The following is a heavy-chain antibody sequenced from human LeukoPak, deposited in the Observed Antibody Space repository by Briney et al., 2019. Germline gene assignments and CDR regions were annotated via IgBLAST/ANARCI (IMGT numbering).Heavy chain of an antibody. CDR1: GGSISSNY. D-gene: IGHD6-13*01. CDR2: IYYSGST. CDR3: ARDVGIAAAGYYYYYGMDV. Sequence: SETLSLTCTVSGGSISSNYWSWIRQPPGKGLEWIGYIYYSGSTNYNPSLKSRVTISVDTSKNQFSLKLSSVTAADTAVYYRARDVGIAAAGYYYYYGMDVWGQGTTVTVSS. V-gene: IGHV4-59*01. J-gene: IGHJ6*02.